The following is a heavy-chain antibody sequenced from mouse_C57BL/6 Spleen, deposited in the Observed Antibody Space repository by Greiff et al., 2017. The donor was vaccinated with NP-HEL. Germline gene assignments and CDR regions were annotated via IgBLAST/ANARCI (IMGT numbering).Heavy chain of an antibody. CDR2: IWSGGST. D-gene: IGHD1-1*02. CDR3: AKNGLYYRGAMDY. J-gene: IGHJ4*01. CDR1: GFSLTSYG. Sequence: QVQLKESGPGLVQPSQSLSITCTVSGFSLTSYGVHWVRQPPGKGLEWLGVIWSGGSTDYNAAFISRLSISKDNSKSQVFFKMNSLQADDTAIYDCAKNGLYYRGAMDYWGQGTSVTVSS. V-gene: IGHV2-4*01.